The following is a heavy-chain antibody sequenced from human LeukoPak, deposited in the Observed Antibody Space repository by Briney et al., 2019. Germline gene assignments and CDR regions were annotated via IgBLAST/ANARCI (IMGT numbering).Heavy chain of an antibody. CDR2: FDPEDGER. Sequence: ASVKVSCKVSGYTLTELSMHWVRQAPGKGLDWMGGFDPEDGERIYAQKFQGRVTMTEDTSISTAYMDLSRLRSDDTAVYYCARGSIVGATFDYFDYWRQGTLVTVSS. V-gene: IGHV1-24*01. CDR3: ARGSIVGATFDYFDY. D-gene: IGHD1-26*01. CDR1: GYTLTELS. J-gene: IGHJ4*02.